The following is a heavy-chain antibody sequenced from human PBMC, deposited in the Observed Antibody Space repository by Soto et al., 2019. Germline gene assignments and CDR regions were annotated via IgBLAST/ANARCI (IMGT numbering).Heavy chain of an antibody. D-gene: IGHD3-10*01. CDR3: ASEVQPIGFGELPFGY. Sequence: EVQLVESGGGLVQPGGSLRLSCAASGFTFSSYWMHWVRQAPGKGLVWVSRINSDGSSTSYADSVKGRFTISRDNAKNTLDLQMNSRRAEDTAVYYCASEVQPIGFGELPFGYWGQGTLVTVSS. CDR1: GFTFSSYW. CDR2: INSDGSST. J-gene: IGHJ4*02. V-gene: IGHV3-74*01.